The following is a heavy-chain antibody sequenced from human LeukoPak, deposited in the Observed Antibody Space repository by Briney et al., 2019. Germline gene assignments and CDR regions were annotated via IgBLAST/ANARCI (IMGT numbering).Heavy chain of an antibody. J-gene: IGHJ4*02. Sequence: GASVKVSCKASGYTFTGYYMHWVRQAPGQGLEWMGWINTNTGNPTYAQGFTGRFVFSLDTSVSTAYLQIRGLKAEDTAVFYCATRGVCSSSNCYEAFDYWGQGTLVTVSS. D-gene: IGHD2-2*01. V-gene: IGHV7-4-1*02. CDR1: GYTFTGYY. CDR3: ATRGVCSSSNCYEAFDY. CDR2: INTNTGNP.